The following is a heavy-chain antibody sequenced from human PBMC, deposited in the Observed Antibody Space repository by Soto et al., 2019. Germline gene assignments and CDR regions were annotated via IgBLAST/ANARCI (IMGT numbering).Heavy chain of an antibody. V-gene: IGHV3-7*01. CDR2: IKQDGSGK. J-gene: IGHJ3*02. D-gene: IGHD3-9*01. CDR3: ARVTGVLRYSDWSPGACDI. Sequence: GGSLRLSCAASGFTFSSYWMSWVRQAPGKGLEWVANIKQDGSGKYYVDSVKGRFTISRDNAKNSLYLQMNSLRAEDTAVYYCARVTGVLRYSDWSPGACDIWGQGTMVRVSS. CDR1: GFTFSSYW.